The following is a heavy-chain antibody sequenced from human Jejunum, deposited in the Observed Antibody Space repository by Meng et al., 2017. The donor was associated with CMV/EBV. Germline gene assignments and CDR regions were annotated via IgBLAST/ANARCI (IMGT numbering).Heavy chain of an antibody. CDR2: IIAVLRTP. Sequence: QVQLLHSGAEVKSPGSSVRLSCKSSGGVFNNYALTRVPQAPGQGLEWMGGIIAVLRTPNYAPKFQGRLTITADASTDTTYMELSSLTSEDTAVYFCARGFTNGWQPFDFWGQGTLVTVSS. CDR3: ARGFTNGWQPFDF. V-gene: IGHV1-69*12. D-gene: IGHD2-8*01. J-gene: IGHJ4*02. CDR1: GGVFNNYA.